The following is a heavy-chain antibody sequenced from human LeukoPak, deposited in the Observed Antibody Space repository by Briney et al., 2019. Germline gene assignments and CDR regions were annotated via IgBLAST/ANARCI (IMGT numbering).Heavy chain of an antibody. Sequence: GGSLRLSCAASGFTFSSYAMSWVRQAPGKGLEWVSAISGSGGSTYYADSVKGRFTIFRDNSKNTLYLQMNSLRAEDTAVYYCAKDPAYCSSTSCYASFDYWGQGTLVTVSS. CDR2: ISGSGGST. CDR3: AKDPAYCSSTSCYASFDY. V-gene: IGHV3-23*01. CDR1: GFTFSSYA. D-gene: IGHD2-2*01. J-gene: IGHJ4*02.